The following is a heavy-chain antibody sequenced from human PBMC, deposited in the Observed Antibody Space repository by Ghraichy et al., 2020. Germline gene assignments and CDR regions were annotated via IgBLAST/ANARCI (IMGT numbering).Heavy chain of an antibody. CDR3: ARAPGIIGSTSQEDYGMDV. CDR2: TYSAGGT. Sequence: LSLTCAASGFTVYSNYMTWVRQAPGKGLECVSVTYSAGGTYYAESVKGRFSSSRDVSKNTMYLQMDSLRAEDTAVYYCARAPGIIGSTSQEDYGMDVWGKGTRVTVSS. J-gene: IGHJ6*04. CDR1: GFTVYSNY. V-gene: IGHV3-66*01. D-gene: IGHD1-7*01.